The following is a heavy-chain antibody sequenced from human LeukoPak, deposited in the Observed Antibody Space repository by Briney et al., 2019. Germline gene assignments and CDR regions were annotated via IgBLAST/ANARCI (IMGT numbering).Heavy chain of an antibody. CDR1: GXTFSSYS. D-gene: IGHD4-17*01. J-gene: IGHJ6*02. Sequence: GGSLRLSCAASGXTFSSYSMNWVRQAPGKGLEWVSSISSSNSYINYADSVKGRFTISRDNAKNSLYLQMNSLRAEDTAVYYCARAEGDYLNYYGMDVRGQGTTVTVSS. CDR3: ARAEGDYLNYYGMDV. V-gene: IGHV3-21*01. CDR2: ISSSNSYI.